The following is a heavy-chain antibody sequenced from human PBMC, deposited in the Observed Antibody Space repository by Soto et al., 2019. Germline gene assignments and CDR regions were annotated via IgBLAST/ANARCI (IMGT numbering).Heavy chain of an antibody. CDR2: INPSGGST. CDR1: GYTFTSYY. D-gene: IGHD6-6*01. CDR3: ARDPSIAAPREPQNYYYYYMDV. V-gene: IGHV1-46*03. J-gene: IGHJ6*03. Sequence: ASVKVSCKASGYTFTSYYMHWARQAPGQGLEWMGIINPSGGSTSYAQKVQGRGTMTRDTSTSTVYMELSSLRSEDTAVYYCARDPSIAAPREPQNYYYYYMDVWGKGTTVTVSS.